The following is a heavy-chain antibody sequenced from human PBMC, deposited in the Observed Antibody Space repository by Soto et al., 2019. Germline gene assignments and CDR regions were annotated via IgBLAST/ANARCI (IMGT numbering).Heavy chain of an antibody. CDR2: INSKSSTI. Sequence: QVQLVESGGGLVKPGGSLRLSCAASGFTFSDYYMSWIRQAPGKGLEWVSYINSKSSTIYYADSVKGRFTISRDKAKNSLYLQMNRLRAEDTAVYYCARDGPRHCSSTCCLNFYYYMDVWGKGTTVTVSS. D-gene: IGHD2-2*01. V-gene: IGHV3-11*01. CDR1: GFTFSDYY. J-gene: IGHJ6*03. CDR3: ARDGPRHCSSTCCLNFYYYMDV.